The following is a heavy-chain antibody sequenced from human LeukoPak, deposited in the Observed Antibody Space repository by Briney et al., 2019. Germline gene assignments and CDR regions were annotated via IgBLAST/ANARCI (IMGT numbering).Heavy chain of an antibody. J-gene: IGHJ4*02. Sequence: ASVKVSCKVSGYSLSDLNIQWVRQAPGKGLECMGGFDPEQATTICAQKFQGRLTMTEEASTDTAYMELSSLNSEDTAVYYCATRSGDFWSGYENWGQGTLVTVSS. CDR2: FDPEQATT. V-gene: IGHV1-24*01. CDR3: ATRSGDFWSGYEN. D-gene: IGHD3-3*01. CDR1: GYSLSDLN.